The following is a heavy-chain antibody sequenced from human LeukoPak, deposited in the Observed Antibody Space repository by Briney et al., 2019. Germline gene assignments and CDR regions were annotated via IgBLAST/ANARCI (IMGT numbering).Heavy chain of an antibody. D-gene: IGHD5-18*01. CDR1: GYTFTSYA. CDR3: ARDYPANLDTAMATYDY. J-gene: IGHJ4*02. CDR2: INTNTGNP. V-gene: IGHV7-4-1*02. Sequence: ASVKVSCKASGYTFTSYAMNWVRQAPGQGLEWMGWINTNTGNPTYAQGFTGRFVFSLDTSVSTAYPQISSLKAEDTAVYYCARDYPANLDTAMATYDYWGQGTLVTVSS.